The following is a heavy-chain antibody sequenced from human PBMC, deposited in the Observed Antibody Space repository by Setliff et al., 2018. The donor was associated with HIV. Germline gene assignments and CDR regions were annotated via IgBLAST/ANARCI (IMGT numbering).Heavy chain of an antibody. Sequence: SVKVSCKASGGTFSSFAIHWVRQAPGQVLEWMGGIIPMFGTANYAQKFHGRVTITADESTNTAYMELSSLGSEDTAVYYCALGYCSVGSCYSVDFDYWGQGTLVTVSS. CDR3: ALGYCSVGSCYSVDFDY. CDR1: GGTFSSFA. D-gene: IGHD2-15*01. CDR2: IIPMFGTA. J-gene: IGHJ4*02. V-gene: IGHV1-69*13.